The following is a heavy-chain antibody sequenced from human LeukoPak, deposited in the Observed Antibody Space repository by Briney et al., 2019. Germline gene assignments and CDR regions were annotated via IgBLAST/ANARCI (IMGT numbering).Heavy chain of an antibody. J-gene: IGHJ4*02. Sequence: SETLSLTCTVSGDSVSSDLCYWAWIRQPPGKGLEWIGNIYYGGNRYYNPFLKTRVTISVDTSKNQFSLRLSSVTAADTAVYYCARDLGGTTGKFDYWGQGTLVTVSS. CDR1: GDSVSSDLCY. V-gene: IGHV4-39*07. D-gene: IGHD1-7*01. CDR3: ARDLGGTTGKFDY. CDR2: IYYGGNR.